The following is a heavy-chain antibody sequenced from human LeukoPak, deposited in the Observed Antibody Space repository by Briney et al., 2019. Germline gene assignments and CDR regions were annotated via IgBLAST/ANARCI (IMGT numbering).Heavy chain of an antibody. D-gene: IGHD6-6*01. CDR3: ARARIAARVAWFDP. CDR2: IYTSGST. CDR1: GGSISSYY. J-gene: IGHJ5*02. Sequence: SETLSLTCTVSGGSISSYYWSWIRQPAWKGLEWIGRIYTSGSTNYNPSLKSRVTMSVDTSKNQFSLKLSSVTAADTAVYYCARARIAARVAWFDPWGQGTLVTVSS. V-gene: IGHV4-4*07.